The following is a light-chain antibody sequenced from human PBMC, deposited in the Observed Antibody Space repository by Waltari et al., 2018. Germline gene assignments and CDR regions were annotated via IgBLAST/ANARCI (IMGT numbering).Light chain of an antibody. V-gene: IGLV1-40*01. CDR2: GTS. CDR1: GSNIGAGYA. J-gene: IGLJ3*02. CDR3: QSYDTSLSVV. Sequence: QSVLTQPPSVSGAPGQRVTISCTGRGSNIGAGYAVHWYQQLPRAAPKLLIYGTSTRPLGVPDRFFGSKSGTSASLAITGLQAEDEADYYCQSYDTSLSVVFGGGTKLTVL.